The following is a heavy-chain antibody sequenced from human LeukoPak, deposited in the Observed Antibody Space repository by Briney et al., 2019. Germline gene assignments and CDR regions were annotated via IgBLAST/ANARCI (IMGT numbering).Heavy chain of an antibody. V-gene: IGHV3-33*01. CDR2: IWSDGSDK. CDR1: GFTFSNYG. Sequence: GGSLRLSCAASGFTFSNYGMHWVRQAPGKGLEWVAVIWSDGSDKYYADSVKGRFNISRDNSKNTLYLQMNSLRAEDTAVYYCARRRMIAARYFDYWGQGTLVTVSS. CDR3: ARRRMIAARYFDY. D-gene: IGHD6-6*01. J-gene: IGHJ4*02.